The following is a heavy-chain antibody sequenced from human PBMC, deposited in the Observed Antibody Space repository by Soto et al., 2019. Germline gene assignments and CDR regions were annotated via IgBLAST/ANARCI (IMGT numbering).Heavy chain of an antibody. V-gene: IGHV3-74*01. CDR3: ARDLYYDFWSGYGNWFDP. CDR2: INSDGSST. CDR1: GFTFSSYW. D-gene: IGHD3-3*01. J-gene: IGHJ5*02. Sequence: GGSLRLSCAASGFTFSSYWMHWVRQAPGKGLVRVSRINSDGSSTSYADSVKGRFTISRDNAKNTLYLQMNSLRAEDTAVYYCARDLYYDFWSGYGNWFDPWGQGTLVTVSS.